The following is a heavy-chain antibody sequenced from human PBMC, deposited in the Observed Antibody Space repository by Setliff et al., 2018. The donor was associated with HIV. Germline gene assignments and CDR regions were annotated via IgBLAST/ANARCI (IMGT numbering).Heavy chain of an antibody. V-gene: IGHV4-59*04. CDR1: GDSSGINY. Sequence: PSETLSLTCTVSGDSSGINYWAWIRQPPGKGLEWIGSVSYAGTTYYNPSLEGRVSMSFDSSKNQFSLRLRSIAAADAATYYCTADRASVWYGHWGQGTLVTVSS. J-gene: IGHJ5*02. CDR2: VSYAGTT. D-gene: IGHD6-19*01. CDR3: TADRASVWYGH.